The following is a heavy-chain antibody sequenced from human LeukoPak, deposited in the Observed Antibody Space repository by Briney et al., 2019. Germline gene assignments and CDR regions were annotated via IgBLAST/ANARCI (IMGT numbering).Heavy chain of an antibody. CDR1: GFTFSSYA. CDR3: ARVRWSGSYDRDAFDM. J-gene: IGHJ3*02. D-gene: IGHD3-22*01. Sequence: GRSLRLSCAASGFTFSSYAMHWVRQAPGKGLEWVAVISYDGSNKYYADSVKGRFTISRDNSKNTLYLQMNSLRAEDTAVYYCARVRWSGSYDRDAFDMWGQGTMVTVSS. V-gene: IGHV3-30*04. CDR2: ISYDGSNK.